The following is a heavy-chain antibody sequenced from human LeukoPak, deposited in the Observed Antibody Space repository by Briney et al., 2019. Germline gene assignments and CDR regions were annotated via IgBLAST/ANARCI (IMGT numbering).Heavy chain of an antibody. CDR3: VRETGTIGYYMDV. CDR1: GFTFTGNS. J-gene: IGHJ6*03. D-gene: IGHD2-15*01. Sequence: GGSLRLSCAASGFTFTGNSMHWVRQGPGKGQVWVARIHRDGGMTRYADSVEGRFTISRDNAKNTLYLQMNSLRAEDTAIYYCVRETGTIGYYMDVWGKGTTVTVSS. CDR2: IHRDGGMT. V-gene: IGHV3-74*01.